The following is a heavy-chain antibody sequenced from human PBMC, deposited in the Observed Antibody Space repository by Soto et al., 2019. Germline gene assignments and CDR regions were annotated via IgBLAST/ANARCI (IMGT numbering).Heavy chain of an antibody. J-gene: IGHJ4*02. CDR3: ARGLKGELLGFDY. CDR2: IYYSGST. CDR1: GGSISSYY. Sequence: QVQLQESGPGLVKPSETLSLPCTVSGGSISSYYWSWIRQPPGKGLEWIGYIYYSGSTNYNPSLKSRVTITVDTSENQFSLKLSSVTAADTAVYYWARGLKGELLGFDYWGQGTLVTVSA. V-gene: IGHV4-59*01. D-gene: IGHD1-26*01.